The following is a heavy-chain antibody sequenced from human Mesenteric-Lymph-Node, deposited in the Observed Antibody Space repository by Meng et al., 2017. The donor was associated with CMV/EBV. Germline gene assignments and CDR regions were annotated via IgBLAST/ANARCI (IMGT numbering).Heavy chain of an antibody. CDR1: DTYLLSDHY. CDR2: VYRSGST. Sequence: SETLSLTCSVSDTYLLSDHYWGWIRQSPTKGLEWIGSVYRSGSTSYNPSFQGRVTLSVDTSKSHFSLMLSSVTAADSAVYFCARNASTECFDHWGQGILVTVSS. CDR3: ARNASTECFDH. V-gene: IGHV4-38-2*01. D-gene: IGHD2-2*01. J-gene: IGHJ5*02.